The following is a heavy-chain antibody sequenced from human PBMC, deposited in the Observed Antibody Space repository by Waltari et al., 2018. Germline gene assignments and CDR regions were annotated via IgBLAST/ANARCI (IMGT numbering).Heavy chain of an antibody. CDR1: GGTFSSYA. CDR3: ARSPSELRGFDYYYYMDV. CDR2: IIPIFGTA. V-gene: IGHV1-69*05. Sequence: QVQLVQSGAEVKKPGSSVKVSCKASGGTFSSYAISWVRQAPGQGLEWMGGIIPIFGTANYAQKFQGRVTITTDESTSTAYMELSSLRSEDTAVYYCARSPSELRGFDYYYYMDVWGKGTTVTVSS. J-gene: IGHJ6*03. D-gene: IGHD3-10*01.